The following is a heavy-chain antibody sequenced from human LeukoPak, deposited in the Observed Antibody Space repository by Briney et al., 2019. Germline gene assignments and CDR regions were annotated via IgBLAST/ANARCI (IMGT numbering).Heavy chain of an antibody. V-gene: IGHV3-23*01. D-gene: IGHD1-1*01. CDR2: ISGGGGHT. CDR3: AGAGSERRPLDY. Sequence: GGSLRLSCAASGFTFSSYAMAWVRQASGKGLKWVSAISGGGGHTYYADSVKGRFTVSRDNAKNTLYLQMNSLRAEDTAVYYCAGAGSERRPLDYWGQGTLVTVSS. J-gene: IGHJ4*02. CDR1: GFTFSSYA.